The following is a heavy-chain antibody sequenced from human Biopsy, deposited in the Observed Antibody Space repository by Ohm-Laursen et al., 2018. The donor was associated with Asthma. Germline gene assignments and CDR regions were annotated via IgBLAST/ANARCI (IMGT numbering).Heavy chain of an antibody. Sequence: SLRLSCAASGFTFSNYGMHWVRQAPGKGLEWVAVISGSGGSTHYADSVKGRFTISRDHSKNTLYLQMNSLRAEDTAVYYCATFPYGDYLPLDYWGQGTLVTVSS. V-gene: IGHV3-23*01. CDR3: ATFPYGDYLPLDY. J-gene: IGHJ4*02. CDR1: GFTFSNYG. CDR2: ISGSGGST. D-gene: IGHD4-17*01.